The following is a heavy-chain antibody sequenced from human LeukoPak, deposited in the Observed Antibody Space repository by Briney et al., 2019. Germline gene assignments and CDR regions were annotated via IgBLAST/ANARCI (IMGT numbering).Heavy chain of an antibody. D-gene: IGHD6-19*01. CDR2: ISYDGSNK. CDR1: VFTFSSYS. Sequence: PGRSLRLSCAASVFTFSSYSMHWVRQAPCKGLEWVAVISYDGSNKYYADSVKGRFTISRDNSKNTLYLQMNSLRAEDTAVYYCARDEDSSGWYLIALPDYWGQGTLVTVSS. V-gene: IGHV3-30-3*01. J-gene: IGHJ4*02. CDR3: ARDEDSSGWYLIALPDY.